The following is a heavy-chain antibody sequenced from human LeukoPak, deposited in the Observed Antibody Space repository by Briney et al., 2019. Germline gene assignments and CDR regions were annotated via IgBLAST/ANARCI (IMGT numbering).Heavy chain of an antibody. CDR3: ARHPNYYGSGSYYNRDNYYMDV. J-gene: IGHJ6*03. Sequence: ASETLSLTCAVYGGSFSGYYWSWIRQPPGKGLEWIGEINHSGSTNYNPSLKSRVTISVDTSKNQFSLKLSSVTAADTAVYYCARHPNYYGSGSYYNRDNYYMDVWGKGTTVTVSS. CDR2: INHSGST. V-gene: IGHV4-34*01. CDR1: GGSFSGYY. D-gene: IGHD3-10*01.